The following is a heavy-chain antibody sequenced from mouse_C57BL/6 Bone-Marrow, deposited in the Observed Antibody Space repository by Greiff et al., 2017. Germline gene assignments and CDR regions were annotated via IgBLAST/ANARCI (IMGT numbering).Heavy chain of an antibody. CDR2: IRLKSDNYAT. CDR1: GFTFSNYW. D-gene: IGHD1-1*01. J-gene: IGHJ2*01. CDR3: TGRITTVVADYFDY. V-gene: IGHV6-3*01. Sequence: EVKLVESGGGLVQPGGSMKLSCVASGFTFSNYWMNWVRQSPEKGLEWVAQIRLKSDNYATHYAESVQGRFTISRDDSKSSVYLQMKNVRAEDTGIYYCTGRITTVVADYFDYWGQGTTLTVSS.